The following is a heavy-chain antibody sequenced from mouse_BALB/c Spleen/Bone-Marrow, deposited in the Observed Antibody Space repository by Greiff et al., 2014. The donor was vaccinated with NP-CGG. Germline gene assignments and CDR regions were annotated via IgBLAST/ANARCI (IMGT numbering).Heavy chain of an antibody. CDR1: GYAFSNYG. V-gene: IGHV1-80*01. J-gene: IGHJ4*01. CDR2: IYPGGGET. D-gene: IGHD2-4*01. CDR3: ASVYDYGRGYAMDY. Sequence: QVQLKQSGAELVRPGSSVKISCKASGYAFSNYGMNWVKQRPGQGLEWIGQIYPGGGETNYNGEFEGRVTLTADKSSSTAYMQVSSLTSEDSAVYFCASVYDYGRGYAMDYWGQGTSVTVSS.